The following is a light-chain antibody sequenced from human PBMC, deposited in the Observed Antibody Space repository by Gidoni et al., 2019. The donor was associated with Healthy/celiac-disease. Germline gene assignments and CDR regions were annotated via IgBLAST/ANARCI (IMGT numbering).Light chain of an antibody. J-gene: IGKJ1*01. CDR2: ADS. Sequence: AIQMTHSPSSLSASVGARINITCRASQVIRKDLGWYQQKPGKAPKLLIYADSSLQSGVPSRFSGSVSGTDFTLTISRLQPEDCATYYCLQDYNYPRVFGQGIKVEIK. CDR3: LQDYNYPRV. CDR1: QVIRKD. V-gene: IGKV1-6*01.